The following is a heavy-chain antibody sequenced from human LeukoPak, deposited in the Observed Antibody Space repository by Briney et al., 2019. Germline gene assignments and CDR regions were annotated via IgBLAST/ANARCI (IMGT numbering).Heavy chain of an antibody. D-gene: IGHD3-10*01. V-gene: IGHV3-48*03. Sequence: GGSLRLSCAASGFTFSSYDTNWVRQAPGKGLEWVSYISSSNSAIYYADSVKGRFTISRDNAKNSLYLQMNSLRAEDTAVYYCARAGTYVVRGVDGNMDVWGKGTTVTVPS. CDR1: GFTFSSYD. J-gene: IGHJ6*03. CDR3: ARAGTYVVRGVDGNMDV. CDR2: ISSSNSAI.